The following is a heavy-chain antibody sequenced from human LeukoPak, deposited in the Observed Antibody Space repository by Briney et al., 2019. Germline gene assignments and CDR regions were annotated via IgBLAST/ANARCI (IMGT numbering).Heavy chain of an antibody. V-gene: IGHV1-69*06. J-gene: IGHJ4*02. CDR2: IIPIFGTA. CDR3: ARAQYYDTLTGEYGVAHLDF. CDR1: RGSFGNYV. D-gene: IGHD3-9*01. Sequence: SVKVSCKASRGSFGNYVISWVRQAPGQGLEWMGGIIPIFGTANYAQKFQDRVTITADKSTSTAYMELSSLRSEDTAVYYCARAQYYDTLTGEYGVAHLDFWGQGTLVTVSS.